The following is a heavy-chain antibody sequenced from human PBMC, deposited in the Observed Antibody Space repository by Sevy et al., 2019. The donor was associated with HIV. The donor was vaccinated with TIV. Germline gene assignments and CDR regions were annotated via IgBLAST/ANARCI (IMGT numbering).Heavy chain of an antibody. D-gene: IGHD6-19*01. J-gene: IGHJ4*02. CDR1: GFTFRNYA. CDR3: ARDPTIYASGWYYFDY. V-gene: IGHV3-30*04. CDR2: ISHDGSHK. Sequence: GGSLRLSCAASGFTFRNYAIHWVRQAPGKGLEWVAVISHDGSHKYSADSVKVRFTISRDNSKNTLYLQMNSLRAEDTAMYYCARDPTIYASGWYYFDYWGQGTLVTVSS.